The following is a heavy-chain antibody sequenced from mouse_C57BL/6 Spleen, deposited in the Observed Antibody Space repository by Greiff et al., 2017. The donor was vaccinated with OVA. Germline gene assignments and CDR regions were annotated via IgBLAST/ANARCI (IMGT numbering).Heavy chain of an antibody. V-gene: IGHV1-82*01. CDR1: GYAFSSSW. CDR2: IYPGDGDT. Sequence: VQRVESGPELVKPGASVKISCKASGYAFSSSWMNWVKQRPGKGLEWIGRIYPGDGDTNYNGKFKGKATLTADKSSSTAYMQLSSLTSEDSAVYFCATDPSDYWGQGTTLTVSS. J-gene: IGHJ2*01. CDR3: ATDPSDY.